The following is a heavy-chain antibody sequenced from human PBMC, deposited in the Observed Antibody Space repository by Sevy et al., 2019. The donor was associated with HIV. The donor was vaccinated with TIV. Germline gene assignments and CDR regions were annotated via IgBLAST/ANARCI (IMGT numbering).Heavy chain of an antibody. CDR3: AREDGSRQYFQY. D-gene: IGHD6-13*01. Sequence: GGSLRLSCVASGFTFSSYEMNWVRHAPGKGLEWVSYISNSGNIIYYEDSVKGRFTISRDNAKNSLYLQMNSLRAEDTAVYYCAREDGSRQYFQYWGQGTLVTVSS. CDR2: ISNSGNII. J-gene: IGHJ1*01. V-gene: IGHV3-48*03. CDR1: GFTFSSYE.